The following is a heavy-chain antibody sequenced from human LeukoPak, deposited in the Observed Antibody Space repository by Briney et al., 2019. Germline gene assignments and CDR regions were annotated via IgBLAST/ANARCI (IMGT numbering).Heavy chain of an antibody. CDR3: ARDGVTTSFVHWFDP. V-gene: IGHV4-61*02. D-gene: IGHD4-17*01. J-gene: IGHJ5*02. Sequence: SETLSLTCTVSGGSISSGSYYWSWIRQPAGKGLEWIGRIYTSGSTNYNPSLKSRVTISVDTSKNQFSLKLSSVTAADTAVYYCARDGVTTSFVHWFDPWGQGTLVTISS. CDR1: GGSISSGSYY. CDR2: IYTSGST.